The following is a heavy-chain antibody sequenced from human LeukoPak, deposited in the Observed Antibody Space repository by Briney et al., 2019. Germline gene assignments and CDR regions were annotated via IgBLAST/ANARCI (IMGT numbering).Heavy chain of an antibody. CDR2: IYKTGST. J-gene: IGHJ4*02. CDR3: ARWTYYYDSSGYSYWDFDH. V-gene: IGHV4-4*07. CDR1: GGSLSNSH. Sequence: SETLSLTCTVSGGSLSNSHWSWIRQPAGKGLEWIGIIYKTGSTNYNPSPKSRVTISVDTSKNQFSLRLSSVTAADTAVYYCARWTYYYDSSGYSYWDFDHWGQGTLVTVSS. D-gene: IGHD3-22*01.